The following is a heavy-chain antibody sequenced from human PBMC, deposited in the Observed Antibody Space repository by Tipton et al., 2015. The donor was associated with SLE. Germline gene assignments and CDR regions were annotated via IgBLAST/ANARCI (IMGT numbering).Heavy chain of an antibody. V-gene: IGHV3-15*01. CDR1: GFTFSNAW. J-gene: IGHJ3*02. CDR2: IKSKTDGGTT. Sequence: SLRLSCAASGFTFSNAWMSWVRQAPGKGLEWVGRIKSKTDGGTTDYAAPVKGRFTISRDDSKNTLYLQMNSLKTEDTAVYYCTTGYDSSGDHDAFDIWGQGTMVTVSS. D-gene: IGHD3-22*01. CDR3: TTGYDSSGDHDAFDI.